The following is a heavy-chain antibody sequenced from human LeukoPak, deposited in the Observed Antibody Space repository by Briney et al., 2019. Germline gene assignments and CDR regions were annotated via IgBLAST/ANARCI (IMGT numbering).Heavy chain of an antibody. CDR3: ATAVSVVAAKDNDAFDI. Sequence: GASVKVSCKVSGYTLTELSMHWVRQAPGKGLEWMGGFGPEDGETIYAQKFQGRVTMTEDTSTDTAYMELSSLRSEDTAVYYCATAVSVVAAKDNDAFDIWGQGTMVTVSS. CDR2: FGPEDGET. CDR1: GYTLTELS. D-gene: IGHD2-15*01. J-gene: IGHJ3*02. V-gene: IGHV1-24*01.